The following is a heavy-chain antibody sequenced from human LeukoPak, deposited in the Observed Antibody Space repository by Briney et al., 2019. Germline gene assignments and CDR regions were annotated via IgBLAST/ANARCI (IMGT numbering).Heavy chain of an antibody. CDR3: ARDHYYDSSGPLDY. CDR2: ISAYNGNT. CDR1: GYTFTSYG. V-gene: IGHV1-18*01. D-gene: IGHD3-22*01. J-gene: IGHJ4*02. Sequence: ASVKVSCKASGYTFTSYGISWVRQAPGQGLEWMGWISAYNGNTNYAQKLQGRVTMTTDTSTSTAHMELRSLRSDDTAVYYCARDHYYDSSGPLDYWGQGTLVTVSS.